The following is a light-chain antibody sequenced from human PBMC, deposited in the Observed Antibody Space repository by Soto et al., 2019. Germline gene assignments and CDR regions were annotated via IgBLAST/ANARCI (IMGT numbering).Light chain of an antibody. Sequence: EIVLTQSPGTLSLSPGERATLSCRASQSVSSNYLAWYQQKPGQAPRLLIYGASSRATGIPDRFSGSGSGTDFTLTISRLEPEDFAVYYCQQYGSSPPYTVGQGTKLEIK. CDR3: QQYGSSPPYT. J-gene: IGKJ2*01. CDR2: GAS. CDR1: QSVSSNY. V-gene: IGKV3-20*01.